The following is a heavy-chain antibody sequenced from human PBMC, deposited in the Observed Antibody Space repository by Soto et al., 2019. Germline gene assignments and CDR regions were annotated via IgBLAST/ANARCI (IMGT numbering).Heavy chain of an antibody. CDR1: GFTVSSNY. V-gene: IGHV3-53*02. CDR3: ARAKWELLQLDY. CDR2: IYSGGST. D-gene: IGHD1-26*01. Sequence: EVQLVETGGGLIQPGGSLRLSCAASGFTVSSNYMSWVRQAPGKGLEWVSVIYSGGSTYYADSVKGRFTISRDNSKNTLYLQMTSLRAEDTAVYYCARAKWELLQLDYWGQGSLVTVSS. J-gene: IGHJ4*02.